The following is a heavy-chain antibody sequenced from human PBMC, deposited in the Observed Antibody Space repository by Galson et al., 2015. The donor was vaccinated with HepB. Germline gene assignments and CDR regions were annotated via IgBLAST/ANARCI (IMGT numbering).Heavy chain of an antibody. CDR2: ISYDGSNK. CDR1: EFTFSNYA. CDR3: ATYNGGQRAFDI. D-gene: IGHD5-24*01. V-gene: IGHV3-30-3*01. J-gene: IGHJ3*02. Sequence: SLRLSCAASEFTFSNYAKHWVRQAPGKGLEWVAVISYDGSNKYYADSVKGRFTISRDNSKDTLYLQMNSLRADDTAVYYCATYNGGQRAFDIWGQGTMVTVSS.